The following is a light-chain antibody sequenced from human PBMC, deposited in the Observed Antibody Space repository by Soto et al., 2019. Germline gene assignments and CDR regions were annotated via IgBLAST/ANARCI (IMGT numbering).Light chain of an antibody. J-gene: IGLJ3*02. CDR1: SGSIASNY. Sequence: NFMLTQPHSVSESPGKTVTISCTGSSGSIASNYVQWFQQRPGSAPTTVIYEDNTRPSGVPDRFSGSIDSSSNSASLTISGLKTEDEADYYCQSYGDNNQVFGGGTKLTVL. V-gene: IGLV6-57*02. CDR3: QSYGDNNQV. CDR2: EDN.